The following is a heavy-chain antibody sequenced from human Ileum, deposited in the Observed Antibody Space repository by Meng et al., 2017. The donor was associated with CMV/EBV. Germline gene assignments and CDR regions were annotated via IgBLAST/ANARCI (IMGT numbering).Heavy chain of an antibody. J-gene: IGHJ3*02. V-gene: IGHV4-61*01. CDR3: ARDVPAAKKDAFDI. CDR2: IYYSGST. Sequence: SETLSLTCTVAGGSISSSSYYWGWIRQPPGKGLEWIGYIYYSGSTNYNPSLKSRVTISVDTSKNQFSLKLSSVTAADTAVYYCARDVPAAKKDAFDIWGQGTMVTVSS. D-gene: IGHD2-2*01. CDR1: GGSISSSSYY.